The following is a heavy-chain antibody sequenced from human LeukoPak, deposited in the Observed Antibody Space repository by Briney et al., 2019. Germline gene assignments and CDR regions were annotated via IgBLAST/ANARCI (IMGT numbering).Heavy chain of an antibody. V-gene: IGHV4-59*01. CDR3: ARVSGSYYYFDY. Sequence: SETLSLTCTVSGGSISSYYWSWIRQPPGKGLEWVGYIYYSGSTNYYHSLKSRVTISVDTSKNQFSLKLSSVTAADTAVYYCARVSGSYYYFDYWGQGTLVTVSS. D-gene: IGHD1-26*01. J-gene: IGHJ4*02. CDR2: IYYSGST. CDR1: GGSISSYY.